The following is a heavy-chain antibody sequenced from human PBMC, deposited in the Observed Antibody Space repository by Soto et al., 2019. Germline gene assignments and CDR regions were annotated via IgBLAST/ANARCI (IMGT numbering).Heavy chain of an antibody. CDR3: VTLYYYDSSGYYYGTRFDP. Sequence: GGSLRLSCSASGFTFSSYAMHWVRQAPGKGLDFVSAISSNGGSTYYADSVKGRFTISRDNSKNTLYLQMSSLRAEDTAVYFFVTLYYYDSSGYYYGTRFDPWGQGTLVTVSS. D-gene: IGHD3-22*01. CDR2: ISSNGGST. V-gene: IGHV3-64D*08. CDR1: GFTFSSYA. J-gene: IGHJ5*02.